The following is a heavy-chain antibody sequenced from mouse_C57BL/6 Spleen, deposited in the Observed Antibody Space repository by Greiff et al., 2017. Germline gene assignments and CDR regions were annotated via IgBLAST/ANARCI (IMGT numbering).Heavy chain of an antibody. CDR2: ISDGGSYT. V-gene: IGHV5-4*01. CDR3: ARDNYDVFAY. CDR1: GFTFSSYA. Sequence: VQLQQSGGGLVKPGGSLKLSCAASGFTFSSYAMSWVRQTPEKRLEWVATISDGGSYTYYPDNVKGRFTISRDNAKNNLYLQMSHLKSEDTAMYYCARDNYDVFAYWGQGTLVTVSA. J-gene: IGHJ3*01. D-gene: IGHD2-1*01.